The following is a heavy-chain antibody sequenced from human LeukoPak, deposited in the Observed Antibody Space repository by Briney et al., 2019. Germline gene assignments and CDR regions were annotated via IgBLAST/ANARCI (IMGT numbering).Heavy chain of an antibody. V-gene: IGHV3-48*03. Sequence: GGSLRLSCAASGFNFSSYEMNWVRQAPGKGLEWVSYISSSGSTIYYADSVKGRFTISRDNAKNSLYLQMNSLRAEDTAVYYCAGGVAVSVVPAPDYWGQGTLVTVSS. D-gene: IGHD2-2*01. CDR3: AGGVAVSVVPAPDY. J-gene: IGHJ4*02. CDR2: ISSSGSTI. CDR1: GFNFSSYE.